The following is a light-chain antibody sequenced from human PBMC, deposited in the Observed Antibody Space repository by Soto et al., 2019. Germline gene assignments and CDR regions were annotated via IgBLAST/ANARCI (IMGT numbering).Light chain of an antibody. CDR1: RASIGSNT. CDR3: QSYDRGLTAYV. J-gene: IGLJ1*01. Sequence: QSVLTQPPSASGTPGQRVTISCSGSRASIGSNTVTWYQHLPGAAPKLLVYNNNQRPSGVPDRFSGSKSDTSASLAISGLQFEDEGHYYCQSYDRGLTAYVFGTGTKLTVL. V-gene: IGLV1-44*01. CDR2: NNN.